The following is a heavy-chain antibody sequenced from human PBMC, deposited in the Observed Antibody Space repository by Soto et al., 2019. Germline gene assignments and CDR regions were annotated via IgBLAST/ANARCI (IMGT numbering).Heavy chain of an antibody. Sequence: ASVKVSCKASGYTFTSYYMHWVRQAPGQGLEWMGIINPSGGSTSYAQKFQGRVTITRDTSTSTVYMELSSLRSEDTAVYYCARVIAVAGMGGAFDIWGQGTMVTVSS. CDR3: ARVIAVAGMGGAFDI. V-gene: IGHV1-46*03. D-gene: IGHD6-19*01. CDR1: GYTFTSYY. CDR2: INPSGGST. J-gene: IGHJ3*02.